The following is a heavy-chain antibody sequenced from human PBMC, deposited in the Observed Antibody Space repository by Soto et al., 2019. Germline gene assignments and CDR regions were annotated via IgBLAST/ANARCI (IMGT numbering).Heavy chain of an antibody. CDR2: ISGSGGST. CDR3: AKDLAMVRGVTLYYYYYGMDV. V-gene: IGHV3-23*01. J-gene: IGHJ6*02. Sequence: GGSLRLSCAASGFTFSSYAMSWVRQAPGKGLEWVSAISGSGGSTYYADSVKGRFTISRDNSKNTRYLQMNSLRAEDTAVYYCAKDLAMVRGVTLYYYYYGMDVWGQGTTVTVSS. CDR1: GFTFSSYA. D-gene: IGHD3-10*01.